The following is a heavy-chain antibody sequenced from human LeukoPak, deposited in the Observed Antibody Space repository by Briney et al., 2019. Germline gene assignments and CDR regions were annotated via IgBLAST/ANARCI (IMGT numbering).Heavy chain of an antibody. V-gene: IGHV4-39*07. Sequence: SETLSLTCTVSGGSISSSSYYWGWIRQPPGKGLEWIGSIYYSGSTNYNPSLKSRVTISVDTSKNQFSLSLASVTAADTAVYFCARRLAAGGTTRFDYWGQGTLVTVSS. CDR1: GGSISSSSYY. J-gene: IGHJ4*02. CDR3: ARRLAAGGTTRFDY. CDR2: IYYSGST. D-gene: IGHD6-13*01.